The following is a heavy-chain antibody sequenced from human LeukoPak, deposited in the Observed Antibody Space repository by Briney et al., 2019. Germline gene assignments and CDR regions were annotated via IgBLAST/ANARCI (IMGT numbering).Heavy chain of an antibody. V-gene: IGHV3-23*01. CDR1: GFTFSSYA. Sequence: GGSLRLSCAASGFTFSSYAMSWVRQAPGKGLEWVSAISGSGGSTYYADSVKGRFTISRDNSKNTLYLQMNSLRAEDTAVYYCAKEGYSSSWVDYYYYGMDVWGQGTTVTVSS. CDR3: AKEGYSSSWVDYYYYGMDV. D-gene: IGHD6-13*01. J-gene: IGHJ6*02. CDR2: ISGSGGST.